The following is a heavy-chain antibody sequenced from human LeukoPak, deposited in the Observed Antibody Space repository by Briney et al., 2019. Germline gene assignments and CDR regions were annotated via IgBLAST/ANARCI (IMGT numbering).Heavy chain of an antibody. V-gene: IGHV4-34*01. J-gene: IGHJ5*02. CDR3: IRAVPAAMSGWFDP. Sequence: SETLSLTCAVYGGSFSGYYWSWIRQPPGKGLEWIGEINHSGSTNYNPSLKSRVTISVDTSKNQFSLKLSSVTAADTAVYYSIRAVPAAMSGWFDPWGQGTLVTVSS. CDR2: INHSGST. D-gene: IGHD2-2*01. CDR1: GGSFSGYY.